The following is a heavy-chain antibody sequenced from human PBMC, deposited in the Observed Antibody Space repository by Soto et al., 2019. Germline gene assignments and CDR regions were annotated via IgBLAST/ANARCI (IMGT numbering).Heavy chain of an antibody. CDR2: ISGSGGST. CDR3: AKGGDIVVVPAAIHSTYYFDY. CDR1: GFTFSSYA. Sequence: GGSLRLSCAASGFTFSSYAMSWVRQAPGKGLEWVSAISGSGGSTYYADSVKGRFTISRDNSKNTLYLQMNSLRAEDTAVYYCAKGGDIVVVPAAIHSTYYFDYWGQGTLVTVSS. D-gene: IGHD2-2*02. V-gene: IGHV3-23*01. J-gene: IGHJ4*02.